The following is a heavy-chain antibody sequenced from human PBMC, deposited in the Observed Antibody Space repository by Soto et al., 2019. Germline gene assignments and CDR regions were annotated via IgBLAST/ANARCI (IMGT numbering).Heavy chain of an antibody. CDR1: GYFFTSHY. V-gene: IGHV1-2*06. CDR2: INPNNGDT. Sequence: ASVKGSCKTSGYFFTSHYIHWVRLAPGRGLEWMGRINPNNGDTNSPQKFQGRVTMTSDTSISTAYMEMSGLRSDDTALYYCAREITYGGGSFSLGLWGQGTLVTVSS. CDR3: AREITYGGGSFSLGL. D-gene: IGHD3-10*01. J-gene: IGHJ4*02.